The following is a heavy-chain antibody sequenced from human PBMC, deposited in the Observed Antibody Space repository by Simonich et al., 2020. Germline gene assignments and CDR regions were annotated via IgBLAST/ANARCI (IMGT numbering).Heavy chain of an antibody. CDR2: INPHSGGT. J-gene: IGHJ6*03. CDR1: GYTFPGYY. Sequence: QVQLVQSGAEVKKPGASVKVSCKASGYTFPGYYMHWVRQAPGQGLEGVGGINPHSGGTNYAQKFQGRVTMTRDTSISTAYMELSRLRSDDTAVYYCARGALTGDYYYMDVWGKGTTVTVSS. V-gene: IGHV1-2*02. CDR3: ARGALTGDYYYMDV. D-gene: IGHD7-27*01.